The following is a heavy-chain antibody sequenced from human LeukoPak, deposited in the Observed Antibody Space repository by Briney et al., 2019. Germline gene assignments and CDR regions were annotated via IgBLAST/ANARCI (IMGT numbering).Heavy chain of an antibody. D-gene: IGHD6-13*01. CDR2: INHSGST. J-gene: IGHJ4*02. CDR3: ARWYSSSHIDY. V-gene: IGHV4-34*01. CDR1: GASVSGYY. Sequence: SQTLSLTWAVDGASVSGYYWSWIRQPPGKWLEWIGEINHSGSTNYNPSLKSRVTMSVDTSKNQCSLKLSSVTAADTAVYYCARWYSSSHIDYWGEGTLVAVSS.